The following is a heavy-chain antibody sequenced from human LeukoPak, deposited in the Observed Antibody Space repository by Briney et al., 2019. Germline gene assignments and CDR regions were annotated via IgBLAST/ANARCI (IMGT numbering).Heavy chain of an antibody. V-gene: IGHV4-59*01. D-gene: IGHD3-3*02. CDR2: IYYSGST. CDR3: ARMKDFSSWYLDL. Sequence: SETLSLTCAVYGGSFSGYYWSWIRQPPGKGLEWIGYIYYSGSTNYNPSLRSRVTISVDTSKNQFSLKLNSVTAADTAVYYCARMKDFSSWYLDLSVRGSLAAVS. J-gene: IGHJ2*01. CDR1: GGSFSGYY.